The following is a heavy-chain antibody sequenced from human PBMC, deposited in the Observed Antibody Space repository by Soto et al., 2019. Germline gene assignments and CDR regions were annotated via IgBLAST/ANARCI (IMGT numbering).Heavy chain of an antibody. J-gene: IGHJ6*02. D-gene: IGHD3-10*01. CDR2: TSYDASHK. Sequence: GGSLRLSCAASGFTFSNYGMHWVRQAPGKGLEWVAVTSYDASHKYYADSVKGRFTISRDNSKNTLYLQMNSLRAEDSAVYCCAKDIALVRGIIIDMDVWGQGTTVTVSS. V-gene: IGHV3-30*18. CDR1: GFTFSNYG. CDR3: AKDIALVRGIIIDMDV.